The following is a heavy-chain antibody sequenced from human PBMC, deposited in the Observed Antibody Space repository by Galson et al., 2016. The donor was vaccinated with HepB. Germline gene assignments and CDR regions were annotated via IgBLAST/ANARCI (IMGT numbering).Heavy chain of an antibody. D-gene: IGHD1-26*01. J-gene: IGHJ4*02. Sequence: SETLSLTCTVSGGSVSSGRYYWTWIRQSPGKGLEWIGYISYTGSTNYNPSLKGRVTISMDTSKNQFSLKLNSLTAADTAVYYCARDHGGSYSTFFDYWGQGALVTVSS. V-gene: IGHV4-61*01. CDR1: GGSVSSGRYY. CDR2: ISYTGST. CDR3: ARDHGGSYSTFFDY.